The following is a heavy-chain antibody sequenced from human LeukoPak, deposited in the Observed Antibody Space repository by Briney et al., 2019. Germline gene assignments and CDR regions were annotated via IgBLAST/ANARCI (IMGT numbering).Heavy chain of an antibody. Sequence: GGSLRLSCEASGFSVTNNYMSWFRLAPGKGLEWVSVLYTGGIRYYAGFVRGRFTISRDDSKNTLYLQMNNLRAEDTAVYYCAKDGYYDSSAYYYVRYFDLWGRGTLVTVSS. V-gene: IGHV3-53*01. J-gene: IGHJ2*01. CDR1: GFSVTNNY. D-gene: IGHD3-22*01. CDR3: AKDGYYDSSAYYYVRYFDL. CDR2: LYTGGIR.